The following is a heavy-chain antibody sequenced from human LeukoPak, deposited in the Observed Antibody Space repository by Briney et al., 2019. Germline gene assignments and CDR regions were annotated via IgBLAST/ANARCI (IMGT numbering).Heavy chain of an antibody. D-gene: IGHD1-26*01. CDR3: AKDVGATGLFDY. J-gene: IGHJ4*02. CDR1: GFTFDDYA. Sequence: TGGSLRLSCAASGFTFDDYAMHWVRQAPGKGLEWVSGISWNSGSIGYADSVKGRFTISRDNAKNSLYLQMNSLRAEDTALYYCAKDVGATGLFDYWGQGTLVTVSS. V-gene: IGHV3-9*01. CDR2: ISWNSGSI.